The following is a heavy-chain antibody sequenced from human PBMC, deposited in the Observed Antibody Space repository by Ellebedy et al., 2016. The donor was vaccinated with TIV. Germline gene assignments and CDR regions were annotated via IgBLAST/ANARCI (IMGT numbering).Heavy chain of an antibody. CDR1: GYTFTGYY. Sequence: AASVKVSCKTSGYTFTGYYMHWVRQAPGQGLEWMGWNNPNSGGTNYAQKFQGRVTMTRDTSISTAYMELNRLRSDDTAVYYCARGELIWFGVPSVDYWGQGARVTVSS. J-gene: IGHJ4*02. CDR2: NNPNSGGT. V-gene: IGHV1-2*02. CDR3: ARGELIWFGVPSVDY. D-gene: IGHD3-10*01.